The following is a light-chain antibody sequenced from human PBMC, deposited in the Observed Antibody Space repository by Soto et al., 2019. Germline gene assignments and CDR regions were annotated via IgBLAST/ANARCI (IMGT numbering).Light chain of an antibody. CDR2: GAS. Sequence: EIVMTQSPATLSVSPGERATLSCRASQSVSSNLAWYQQKPVQVPRLLIYGASTRDTGIPARFSASGYGTAVTRTITILKSEDFAAYYGQQYNNWWTFGNGTKVETK. J-gene: IGKJ1*01. CDR1: QSVSSN. V-gene: IGKV3-15*01. CDR3: QQYNNWWT.